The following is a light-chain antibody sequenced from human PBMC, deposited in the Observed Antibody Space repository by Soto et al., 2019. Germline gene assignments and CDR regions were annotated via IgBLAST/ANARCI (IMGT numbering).Light chain of an antibody. CDR3: QQSYSTLRT. CDR1: QSISSY. Sequence: DIQMTQTTNSLSATVRERVNITCRASQSISSYLNWYQQKPGKAPKLLIYAASSLQSGVPSRFSGSGSGTDFTLTIISLQPEDFATYYCQQSYSTLRTFGQGTKVDIK. V-gene: IGKV1-39*01. CDR2: AAS. J-gene: IGKJ1*01.